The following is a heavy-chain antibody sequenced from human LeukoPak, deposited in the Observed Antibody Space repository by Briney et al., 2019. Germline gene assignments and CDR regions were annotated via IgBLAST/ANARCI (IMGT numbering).Heavy chain of an antibody. J-gene: IGHJ4*02. V-gene: IGHV1-18*01. CDR3: ARDLLAVIPSFSGEY. CDR2: VSANNGNT. D-gene: IGHD3-9*01. Sequence: ASMKVSCKASGFTFTSYGFSWVRQAPGQGLEWMGWVSANNGNTIYAQKLQGRVTMTTDTSSTTAYMELRSLRSDDTAVYYCARDLLAVIPSFSGEYWGQGTLVIVSS. CDR1: GFTFTSYG.